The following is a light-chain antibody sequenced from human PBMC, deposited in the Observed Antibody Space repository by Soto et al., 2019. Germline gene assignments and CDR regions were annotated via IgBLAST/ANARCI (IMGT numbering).Light chain of an antibody. CDR2: EAS. Sequence: EIVLTQSPATLSLSPGERATLSCRASQSVTNYLAWYQQKPGQAPRLLISEASSRATGIPARFSGSGSGTDFTLTISSLEPEDFAVYYCQQRCNWPITFGQGTRLEIK. V-gene: IGKV3-11*01. J-gene: IGKJ5*01. CDR3: QQRCNWPIT. CDR1: QSVTNY.